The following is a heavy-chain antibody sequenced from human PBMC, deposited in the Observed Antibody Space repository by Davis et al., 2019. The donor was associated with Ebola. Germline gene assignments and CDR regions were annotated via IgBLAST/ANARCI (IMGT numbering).Heavy chain of an antibody. CDR2: ISSSSSTI. D-gene: IGHD2-2*01. J-gene: IGHJ2*01. CDR3: VKDQEYCSSSSCTTWYFDL. V-gene: IGHV3-48*02. CDR1: GFTFSSYS. Sequence: GESLKISCAASGFTFSSYSMNWVRQAPGKGLEWVSYISSSSSTIYYADSVKGRFTISRDNAKNSLYLQMNSLRDEDTAVYYCVKDQEYCSSSSCTTWYFDLWGRGTLVTVSS.